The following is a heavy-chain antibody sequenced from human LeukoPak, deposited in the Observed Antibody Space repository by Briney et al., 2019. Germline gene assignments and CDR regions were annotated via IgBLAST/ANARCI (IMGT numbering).Heavy chain of an antibody. V-gene: IGHV4-34*01. Sequence: PSETLSLTCAVYGGSFSGYYWSWIRQPPGKGLEWIGEINHSGSTNYNPSLKSRVTISVDTSKNQFSLKLSSVTAADTAVYYCARGPSHYCSGGSCYYYWGQGTLVTVSS. CDR1: GGSFSGYY. J-gene: IGHJ4*02. CDR2: INHSGST. CDR3: ARGPSHYCSGGSCYYY. D-gene: IGHD2-15*01.